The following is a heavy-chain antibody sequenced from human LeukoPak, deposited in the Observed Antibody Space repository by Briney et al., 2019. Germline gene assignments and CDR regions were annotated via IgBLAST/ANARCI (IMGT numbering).Heavy chain of an antibody. Sequence: ASVKVSCKASGYTFTSYDINWVRQATGQGLEWMGWMNPNSGNTGYAQKFQGRVTMTRNTSISTAYMELSSLRSEDTAVYYCARSLAVAGTLGLDAFDIWGQGTMATVSS. J-gene: IGHJ3*02. V-gene: IGHV1-8*01. CDR1: GYTFTSYD. CDR2: MNPNSGNT. CDR3: ARSLAVAGTLGLDAFDI. D-gene: IGHD6-19*01.